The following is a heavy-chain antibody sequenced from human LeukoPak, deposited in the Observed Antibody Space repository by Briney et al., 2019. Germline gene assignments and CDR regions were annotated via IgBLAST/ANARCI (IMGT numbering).Heavy chain of an antibody. V-gene: IGHV4-59*08. CDR1: GGSISSYY. J-gene: IGHJ5*02. Sequence: PSETLSLTCTVSGGSISSYYWSWIRQPPGKGLEWIGYIYYSGSTNYNPSPKSRVTISVDTSKNQFSLKLSSVTAADTAVYYCARQITMVRGGNWFDPWGQGTLVTVSS. CDR3: ARQITMVRGGNWFDP. D-gene: IGHD3-10*01. CDR2: IYYSGST.